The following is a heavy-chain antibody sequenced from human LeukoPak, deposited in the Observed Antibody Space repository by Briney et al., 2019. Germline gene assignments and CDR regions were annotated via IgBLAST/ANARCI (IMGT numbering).Heavy chain of an antibody. CDR1: GDTFSNYA. CDR2: IIPIFGTA. V-gene: IGHV1-69*06. Sequence: SVKVSCKASGDTFSNYAISWVRQAPGQGLEWMGGIIPIFGTAKYAQRFQGRVTITADTSTSTAYMELSSLRSEDTAVYYCARGSASGIDYWGPGTLVTVS. D-gene: IGHD3-3*01. CDR3: ARGSASGIDY. J-gene: IGHJ4*02.